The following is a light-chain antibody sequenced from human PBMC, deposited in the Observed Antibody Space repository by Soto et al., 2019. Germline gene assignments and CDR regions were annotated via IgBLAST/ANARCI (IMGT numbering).Light chain of an antibody. J-gene: IGKJ5*01. CDR3: QQSYSPPPIT. CDR2: DGS. Sequence: DIQMTQSPSSLSASAGDRVTITCRASQSIGSFLNWYEQIPGKAPTLXXYDGSSLQTGAPSRCSGSGSGTDFTLTISSLQPEDFANYYCQQSYSPPPITFGQGTRLEIK. V-gene: IGKV1-39*01. CDR1: QSIGSF.